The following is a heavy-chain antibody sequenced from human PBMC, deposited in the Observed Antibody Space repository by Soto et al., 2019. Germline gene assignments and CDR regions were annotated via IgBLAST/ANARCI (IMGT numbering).Heavy chain of an antibody. V-gene: IGHV3-30*18. J-gene: IGHJ6*02. Sequence: GGSLRLSCAASGFTFSSYGMHWVRQAPGKGLEWVAVIPYDGSNKYYADSVKGRFTISRDNSKNTLYLQMNSLRAEDTAVYYCAKDLRDVADAYGMDVWGQGTTVTVSS. CDR1: GFTFSSYG. D-gene: IGHD6-19*01. CDR2: IPYDGSNK. CDR3: AKDLRDVADAYGMDV.